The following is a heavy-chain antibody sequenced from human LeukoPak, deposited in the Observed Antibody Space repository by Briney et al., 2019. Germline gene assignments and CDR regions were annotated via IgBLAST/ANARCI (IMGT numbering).Heavy chain of an antibody. D-gene: IGHD6-13*01. CDR3: ARDAAAAGTAFDY. CDR2: INPNSGGT. J-gene: IGHJ4*02. V-gene: IGHV1-2*02. Sequence: APVKVSCKASGYTFTGYYMHWVRQAPGQGLEWMGWINPNSGGTNYAQKFQGRVTMTRDTSISTAYMELSRLRSDDTAVYYCARDAAAAGTAFDYWGQGTLVTVSS. CDR1: GYTFTGYY.